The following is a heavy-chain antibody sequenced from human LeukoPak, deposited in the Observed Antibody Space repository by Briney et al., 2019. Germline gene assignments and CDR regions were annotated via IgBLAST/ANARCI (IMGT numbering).Heavy chain of an antibody. V-gene: IGHV3-11*06. D-gene: IGHD6-19*01. Sequence: GGSLRLSCAASGFTFSDYYMSWIRQAPGKGLEWVSYISSSSSYTNYADSVKGRFTISRDNAKNSLYLQMNSLRAEDTAVYYCARDDRSGPPDYYYGMDVWGNGTTVTVSS. CDR1: GFTFSDYY. J-gene: IGHJ6*04. CDR3: ARDDRSGPPDYYYGMDV. CDR2: ISSSSSYT.